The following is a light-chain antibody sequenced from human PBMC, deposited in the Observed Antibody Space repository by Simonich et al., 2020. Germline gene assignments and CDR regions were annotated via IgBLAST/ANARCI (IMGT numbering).Light chain of an antibody. J-gene: IGKJ1*01. V-gene: IGKV3-11*01. CDR1: QSVSSY. Sequence: EIVLKQYPATLSLSPGERATLSCTASQSVSSYLAWYPQKPGQAPRLPIYDASNRATGIPARFSGSGSRTDFTLTSSNLEPEDFAVYYCQQRSNWTWTFGQGTKVEIK. CDR3: QQRSNWTWT. CDR2: DAS.